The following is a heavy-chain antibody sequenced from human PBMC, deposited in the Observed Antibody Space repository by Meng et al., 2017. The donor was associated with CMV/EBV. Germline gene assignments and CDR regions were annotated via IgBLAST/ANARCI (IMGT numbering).Heavy chain of an antibody. CDR2: ISSSSSYI. D-gene: IGHD2-2*01. CDR1: VFTFSSYS. Sequence: CAASVFTFSSYSMNWVRQAPGKWLEWVSSISSSSSYIYYADSVKGRFTISRDNAKNSLYLQMNSLRAEDTAVYYCATNPIVVVPAAISWGQGTLVTVSS. CDR3: ATNPIVVVPAAIS. V-gene: IGHV3-21*01. J-gene: IGHJ4*02.